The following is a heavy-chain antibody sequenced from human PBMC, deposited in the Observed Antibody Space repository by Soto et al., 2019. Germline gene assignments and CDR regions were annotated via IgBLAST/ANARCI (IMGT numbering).Heavy chain of an antibody. V-gene: IGHV3-30*03. CDR3: AAGTGGVYYYGMDV. J-gene: IGHJ6*02. CDR1: GFTFSSYG. CDR2: ISYDGSNK. D-gene: IGHD6-13*01. Sequence: QVQLVESGGGVVQPGRSLRLSCAASGFTFSSYGMHWVRQAPGKGLEWVVVISYDGSNKYYADSVKGRFTISRDNSKNTLYLQMNSLRAEDTAVYYAAAGTGGVYYYGMDVWGQGTTVTVSS.